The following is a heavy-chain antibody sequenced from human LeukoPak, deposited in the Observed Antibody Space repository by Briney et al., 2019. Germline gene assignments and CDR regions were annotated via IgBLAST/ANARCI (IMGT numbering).Heavy chain of an antibody. CDR2: ISGSGGST. CDR1: GFTVISNY. J-gene: IGHJ4*02. V-gene: IGHV3-23*01. D-gene: IGHD3-22*01. Sequence: GRSLRLSCAASGFTVISNYMSWVRQAPGKGLEWVSAISGSGGSTYYADSVKGRFTISRDNSKNTLYLQMNSLRAEDTAVYYCAKAWNYYDSSGYFDYWGQGTLVTVSS. CDR3: AKAWNYYDSSGYFDY.